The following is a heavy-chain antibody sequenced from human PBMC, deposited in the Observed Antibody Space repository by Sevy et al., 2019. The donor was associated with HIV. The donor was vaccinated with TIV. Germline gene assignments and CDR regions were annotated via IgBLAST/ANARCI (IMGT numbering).Heavy chain of an antibody. CDR1: GYTFTGYY. J-gene: IGHJ4*02. V-gene: IGHV1-2*02. D-gene: IGHD4-17*01. CDR2: INPNSGGT. Sequence: ASVKVSCKASGYTFTGYYMHCVRQAPGQGLEWMGWINPNSGGTNYAQKFQGRVTMTRDTSISTAYMELSRLRSDDTAVYYCAREVSDYLWYYFDYWGQGTLVTVSS. CDR3: AREVSDYLWYYFDY.